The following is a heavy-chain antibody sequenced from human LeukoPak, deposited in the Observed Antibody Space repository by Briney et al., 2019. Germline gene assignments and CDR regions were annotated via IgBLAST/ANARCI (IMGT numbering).Heavy chain of an antibody. V-gene: IGHV1-18*04. CDR3: AIGGWSSFDY. D-gene: IGHD2-15*01. Sequence: ASVKVSCKASGYTFTSYYMHWVRQAPGQGLEWMGWISSYNGNTNYPQKLQGRVTLTTDTSTTTAYMELRSLRSDDTAVYYCAIGGWSSFDYWGQGTLVTVSS. J-gene: IGHJ4*02. CDR1: GYTFTSYY. CDR2: ISSYNGNT.